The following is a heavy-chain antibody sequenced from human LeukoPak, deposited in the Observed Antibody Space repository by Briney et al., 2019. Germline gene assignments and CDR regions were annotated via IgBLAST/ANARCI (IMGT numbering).Heavy chain of an antibody. V-gene: IGHV1-69*13. CDR3: ARGSDGYNFVSYMLDY. Sequence: VASVKVSCKASGGTFSSYAISWVRQAPGQGLEWMGGIIPIFGTANYAQKFQGRVTITADESTSTAYMELSSLRSEDTAVYYCARGSDGYNFVSYMLDYWGQGTLVTVSS. CDR2: IIPIFGTA. CDR1: GGTFSSYA. D-gene: IGHD5-24*01. J-gene: IGHJ4*02.